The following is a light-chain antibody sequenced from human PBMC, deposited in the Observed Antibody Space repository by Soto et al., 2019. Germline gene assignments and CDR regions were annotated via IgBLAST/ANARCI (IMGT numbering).Light chain of an antibody. CDR2: GNN. Sequence: QAVVTQPPSVSGAPGQRVTISCAGSSSNIGAGYDVYWYQHLPRTAPKLLIYGNNNRPSGVPDRFSGSKSGTSASLAITGLQAEDEALYYCQSYDTSLTAPYVFGTGTKLTVL. V-gene: IGLV1-40*01. CDR1: SSNIGAGYD. J-gene: IGLJ1*01. CDR3: QSYDTSLTAPYV.